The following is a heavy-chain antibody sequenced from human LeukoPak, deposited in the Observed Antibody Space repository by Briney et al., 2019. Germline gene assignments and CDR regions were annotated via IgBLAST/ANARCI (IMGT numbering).Heavy chain of an antibody. CDR2: INHSGST. CDR1: GGSFSGYY. V-gene: IGHV4-34*01. D-gene: IGHD6-13*01. CDR3: ARGMSLYSSSWRFDP. J-gene: IGHJ5*02. Sequence: PSETLSLTCAVYGGSFSGYYWSWIRQPPGKGLEWIGEINHSGSTNYNPSLKSRVTISVDTSKNQFSLKLSSVTAADTAVYYCARGMSLYSSSWRFDPWGQGTLVTVSS.